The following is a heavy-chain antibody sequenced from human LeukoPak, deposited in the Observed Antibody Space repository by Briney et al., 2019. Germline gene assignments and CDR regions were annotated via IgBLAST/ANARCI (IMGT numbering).Heavy chain of an antibody. CDR3: VREIGNSGSYD. Sequence: GGSLRLSCAASGFTFSNAWMSWVRQAPGKGLEWVGRIKSKTDGGTTDYAAPVKGRFTISRDDSKNTLYLQMNSLKTEDTAVYYCVREIGNSGSYDWGQGTLVTVSS. V-gene: IGHV3-15*01. CDR2: IKSKTDGGTT. D-gene: IGHD1-26*01. J-gene: IGHJ4*02. CDR1: GFTFSNAW.